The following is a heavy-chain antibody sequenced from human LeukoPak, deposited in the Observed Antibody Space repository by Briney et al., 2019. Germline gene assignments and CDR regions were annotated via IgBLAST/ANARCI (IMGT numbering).Heavy chain of an antibody. CDR3: ARRFNYYGSGRPNWFDP. CDR1: GGSFSGYY. J-gene: IGHJ5*02. Sequence: SETLSLTCAVYGGSFSGYYWSWIRQPPGKGLEWIGEINHSGSTNCNPSLKSRVTISVDTSKNQFSLKLSSVTAADTAVYYCARRFNYYGSGRPNWFDPWGQGTLVTVSS. D-gene: IGHD3-10*01. CDR2: INHSGST. V-gene: IGHV4-34*01.